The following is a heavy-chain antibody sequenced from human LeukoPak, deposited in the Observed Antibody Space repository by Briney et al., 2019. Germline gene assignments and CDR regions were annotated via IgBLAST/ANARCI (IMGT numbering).Heavy chain of an antibody. Sequence: GGSLRLSCAASGFTFSNYAMSWFRQAPGKGLEWVSVISASGATIYYADSVKGRFTISRDNSWNTLNLQMNGLTAEDTAVYFCAKGSLRYDPYYFGMDVWGQGTTVIVS. CDR1: GFTFSNYA. CDR2: ISASGATI. D-gene: IGHD3-3*01. CDR3: AKGSLRYDPYYFGMDV. V-gene: IGHV3-23*01. J-gene: IGHJ6*02.